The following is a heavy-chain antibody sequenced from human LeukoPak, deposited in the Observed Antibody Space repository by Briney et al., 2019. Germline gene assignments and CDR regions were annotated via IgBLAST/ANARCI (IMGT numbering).Heavy chain of an antibody. Sequence: SETLSLTCAVYGGSFSGYYWSWIRQPPGKGLEWIGEINHSGSTNYNPSLKSRVTISVDTSKNQFSLKLSSVTAADTAVYYCARSLDLGELSYWGQGTLVTVSS. D-gene: IGHD3-16*02. V-gene: IGHV4-34*01. CDR1: GGSFSGYY. J-gene: IGHJ4*02. CDR2: INHSGST. CDR3: ARSLDLGELSY.